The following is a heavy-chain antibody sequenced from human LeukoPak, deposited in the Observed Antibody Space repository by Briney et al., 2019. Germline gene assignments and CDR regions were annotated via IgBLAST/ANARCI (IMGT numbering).Heavy chain of an antibody. CDR2: IRGNGENI. J-gene: IGHJ4*02. CDR3: ARGPASTVRGVRVYYFLE. V-gene: IGHV3-21*01. D-gene: IGHD2/OR15-2a*01. Sequence: GGSLRLSCAASGFTFSSYSMNWVRQAPGKGLEWVSSIRGNGENINYADSLKGRFSISRVNARNSLYLHMTSLRGEDTAVYYCARGPASTVRGVRVYYFLEWGRGAPVTVSS. CDR1: GFTFSSYS.